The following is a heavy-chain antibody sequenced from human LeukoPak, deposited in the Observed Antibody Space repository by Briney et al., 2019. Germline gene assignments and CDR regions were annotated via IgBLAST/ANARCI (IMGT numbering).Heavy chain of an antibody. Sequence: PGGSLRLSCAASGFTFSSYAMSWVRQAPGKGLEWVSVIYSGGSTYYADSVKGRFTISRDNSKNTLYLQMNSLRAEDTAVYYCASGVVITWGYFDYWGQGTLVTVSS. CDR2: IYSGGST. D-gene: IGHD3-22*01. CDR3: ASGVVITWGYFDY. J-gene: IGHJ4*02. CDR1: GFTFSSYA. V-gene: IGHV3-53*01.